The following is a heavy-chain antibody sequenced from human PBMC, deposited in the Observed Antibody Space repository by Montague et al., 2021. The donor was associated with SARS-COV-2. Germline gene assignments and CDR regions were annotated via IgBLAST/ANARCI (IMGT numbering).Heavy chain of an antibody. Sequence: SLRLSCAASGFTFSSYAMHWVRQAPGKGLEWVAVISYDGSNKYYADPVKGRFTISRDNSKNTLYLQMNSLRAEDTAVYYCAREDPSFDAFDIWGQGTMVTVSS. CDR1: GFTFSSYA. V-gene: IGHV3-30-3*01. CDR3: AREDPSFDAFDI. CDR2: ISYDGSNK. J-gene: IGHJ3*02.